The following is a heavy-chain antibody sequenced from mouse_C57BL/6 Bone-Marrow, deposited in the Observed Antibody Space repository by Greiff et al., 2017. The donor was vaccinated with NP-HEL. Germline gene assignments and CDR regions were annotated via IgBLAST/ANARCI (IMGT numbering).Heavy chain of an antibody. J-gene: IGHJ2*01. CDR2: IYPRSGNT. CDR3: ARGGSSGYFDY. V-gene: IGHV1-81*01. Sequence: VMLVESGAELARPGASVKLSCKASGYTFTSYGISWVKQRTGQGLEWIGEIYPRSGNTYYNEKFKGKATLTADKSSSTAYMELRSLTSEDSAVYFCARGGSSGYFDYWGQGTTLTVSS. D-gene: IGHD3-2*02. CDR1: GYTFTSYG.